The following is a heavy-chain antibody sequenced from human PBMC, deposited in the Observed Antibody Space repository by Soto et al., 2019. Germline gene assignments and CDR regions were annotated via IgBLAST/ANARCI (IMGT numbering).Heavy chain of an antibody. V-gene: IGHV4-4*07. J-gene: IGHJ6*02. Sequence: QVQLQESGPGLVKPSETLSLTCTVSGGSISSYYWSWIRQPAGKGLEWIGRIYTSGSTNYNPSLKSRVTMSVDTSKNQFSLKLSSVTAADTAVYYCARDILTGTTPHYYYYGMDVWGQGTTVTVSS. CDR1: GGSISSYY. CDR3: ARDILTGTTPHYYYYGMDV. D-gene: IGHD3-9*01. CDR2: IYTSGST.